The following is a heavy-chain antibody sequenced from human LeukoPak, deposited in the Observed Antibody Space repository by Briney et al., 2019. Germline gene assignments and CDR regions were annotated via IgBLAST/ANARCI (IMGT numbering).Heavy chain of an antibody. V-gene: IGHV5-51*01. J-gene: IGHJ5*02. CDR3: SRGTGSCSGGSCPEGNWFDP. D-gene: IGHD2-15*01. CDR1: GYRFNTHW. Sequence: GESLKISCKASGYRFNTHWIAWVRQMPGKGLEWMGIIYPGDSDTRYSPSFQGQVTISADKCISTVYVQWSSLKASDTAVYYCSRGTGSCSGGSCPEGNWFDPWGQGTLVTVSS. CDR2: IYPGDSDT.